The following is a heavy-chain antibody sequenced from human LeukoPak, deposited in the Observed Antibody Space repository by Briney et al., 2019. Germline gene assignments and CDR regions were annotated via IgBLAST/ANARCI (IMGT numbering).Heavy chain of an antibody. Sequence: PSETLSLTCTVSGGFISSYYWTWIRQPPGKALEWIGYIYYSGRTSYNPSLKSRVTMSVDTSKNQFSLKLSSVTAADTAVYYCARDGNPWNLDVWGRGTLVTVSS. CDR3: ARDGNPWNLDV. CDR1: GGFISSYY. CDR2: IYYSGRT. D-gene: IGHD1-14*01. J-gene: IGHJ2*01. V-gene: IGHV4-59*01.